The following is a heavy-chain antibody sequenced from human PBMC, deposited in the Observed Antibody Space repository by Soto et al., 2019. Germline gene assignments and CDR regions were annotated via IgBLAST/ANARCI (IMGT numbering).Heavy chain of an antibody. V-gene: IGHV3-48*03. CDR3: ARDRSLIFAVPPYGMDV. D-gene: IGHD3-3*01. CDR2: ISESGGTT. J-gene: IGHJ6*02. Sequence: PGGSLRLSCAASGFTFSSHEMNWVRQAPGKGPEWVSKISESGGTTSYADSVKGRFTIPRDNARDSLYLHMNSLRAEDTTVYYCARDRSLIFAVPPYGMDVWGQGTTVTVSS. CDR1: GFTFSSHE.